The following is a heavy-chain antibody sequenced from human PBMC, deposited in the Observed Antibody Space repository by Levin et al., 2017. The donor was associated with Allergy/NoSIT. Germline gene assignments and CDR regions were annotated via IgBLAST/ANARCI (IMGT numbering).Heavy chain of an antibody. V-gene: IGHV1-69*13. CDR2: IIPIFGTA. CDR1: GGTFSSYA. CDR3: ARASTYYYGSGSYTNAFDI. D-gene: IGHD3-10*01. J-gene: IGHJ3*02. Sequence: SVKVSCKASGGTFSSYAISWVRQAPGQGLEWMGGIIPIFGTANYAQKFQGRVTITADESTSTAYMELSSLRSEDTAVYYCARASTYYYGSGSYTNAFDIWGQGTMVTVSS.